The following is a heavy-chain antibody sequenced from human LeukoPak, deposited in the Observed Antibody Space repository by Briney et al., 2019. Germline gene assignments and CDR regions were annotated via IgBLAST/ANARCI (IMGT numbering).Heavy chain of an antibody. Sequence: PGGSLRLSCAASGFTFSNAWMSWVRQAPGKGLEWVSAISSSGGSTFYADSVKGRFTISRDDSKNTLYLQMNSLRVDDTAVYYCARNGRYPGYWGQGTLVTVSS. CDR3: ARNGRYPGY. CDR1: GFTFSNAW. D-gene: IGHD3-9*01. J-gene: IGHJ4*02. CDR2: ISSSGGST. V-gene: IGHV3-23*01.